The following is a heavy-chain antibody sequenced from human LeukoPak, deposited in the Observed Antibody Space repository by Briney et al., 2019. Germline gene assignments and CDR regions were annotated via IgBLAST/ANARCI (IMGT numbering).Heavy chain of an antibody. J-gene: IGHJ5*02. CDR1: GGSISSGGYY. Sequence: PSETLSLTCTVSGGSISSGGYYWSWTRQHPGKSLEWIGYIYYSGSTYYNPSLKSRVTISVDTSKNQFSLKLSSVTAADTAVYYWARLGIAAAKSWFDPWGQEPWSPSPQ. V-gene: IGHV4-31*03. CDR2: IYYSGST. CDR3: ARLGIAAAKSWFDP. D-gene: IGHD6-13*01.